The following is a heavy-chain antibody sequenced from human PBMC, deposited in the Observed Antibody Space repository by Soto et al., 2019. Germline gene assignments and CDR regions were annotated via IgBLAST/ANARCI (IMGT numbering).Heavy chain of an antibody. J-gene: IGHJ4*02. Sequence: QVQLVESGGGVVQPGRSLRLSWAASGFTFSNYIMHWVRQAPGKGLEWVAFILDDGNNKYYADSVKGRFTISRDNSKNTLYLQMNSLRTEDTAVYYCARDDEGGSYCDLGYWGQGTLVTVSS. V-gene: IGHV3-30-3*01. CDR1: GFTFSNYI. D-gene: IGHD3-10*01. CDR3: ARDDEGGSYCDLGY. CDR2: ILDDGNNK.